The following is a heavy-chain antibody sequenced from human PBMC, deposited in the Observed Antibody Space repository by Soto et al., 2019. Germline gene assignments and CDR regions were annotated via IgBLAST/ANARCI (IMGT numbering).Heavy chain of an antibody. V-gene: IGHV3-9*01. Sequence: EVQLVESGGGLVQPGRSLRLSCAASGFTFDDYAMHWVRQAPGKGLEWVSGISWNSGSIGYADSVKGRFTISRDNAKNSLYLQMNSLRAEDTALYYCAKDEGPSCCNWAEYWGQGTLVTVSS. CDR3: AKDEGPSCCNWAEY. CDR2: ISWNSGSI. J-gene: IGHJ4*02. CDR1: GFTFDDYA. D-gene: IGHD2-2*01.